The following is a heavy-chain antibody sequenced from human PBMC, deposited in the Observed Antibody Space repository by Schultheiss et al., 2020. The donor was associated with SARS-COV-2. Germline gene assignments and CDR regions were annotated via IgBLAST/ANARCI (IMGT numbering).Heavy chain of an antibody. V-gene: IGHV4-4*07. CDR3: ARDQVVPAAMFNV. CDR2: IYISGST. D-gene: IGHD2-2*01. J-gene: IGHJ6*02. CDR1: GGSISSYY. Sequence: SQTLSLTCTVSGGSISSYYWSWIRQPAGKGLEWIGRIYISGSTSYNPSLGSRVTISASKDQFSLKLSSVTAADTAVYYCARDQVVPAAMFNVWGQGTTVTVSS.